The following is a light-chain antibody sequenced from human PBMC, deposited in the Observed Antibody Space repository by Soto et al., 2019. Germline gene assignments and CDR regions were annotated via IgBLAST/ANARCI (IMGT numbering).Light chain of an antibody. CDR1: QSISSY. J-gene: IGKJ3*01. V-gene: IGKV1-39*01. CDR2: AAS. CDR3: QQSYSTPPFT. Sequence: DIQMTQSPSSLSASVGDRVTITCRASQSISSYLNWYQQKPGKAPKLLIYAASSLQTGVPSRFSGSGSGTDFTLTISSLHPEDFATYYCQQSYSTPPFTFGTGTKVDIK.